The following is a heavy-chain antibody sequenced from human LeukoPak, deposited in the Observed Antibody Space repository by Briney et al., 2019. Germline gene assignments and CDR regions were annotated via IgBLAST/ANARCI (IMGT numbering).Heavy chain of an antibody. J-gene: IGHJ4*02. Sequence: PGGSLRLSCAASGFTFSSYAMHWVRQAPGKGLEWVAVISYDGSNEYYADSVKGRFTISRDNSKNTLYLQMNSLRAEDTAVYYCARDSLTGTRVSRGSPDDYWGQGTLVTVSS. CDR1: GFTFSSYA. V-gene: IGHV3-30*01. CDR2: ISYDGSNE. D-gene: IGHD1-20*01. CDR3: ARDSLTGTRVSRGSPDDY.